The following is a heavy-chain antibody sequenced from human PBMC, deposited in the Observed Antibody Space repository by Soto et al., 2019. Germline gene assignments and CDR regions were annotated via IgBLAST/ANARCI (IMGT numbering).Heavy chain of an antibody. J-gene: IGHJ4*02. V-gene: IGHV4-31*03. CDR1: GGSISSGGYY. CDR3: ARETPTYEQLVPRGVFDY. Sequence: QVQLQESGPGLVKPSQTLSLTCTVSGGSISSGGYYWSWIRQHPGKGLEWIGYIYYSGSTYYNPSLKSRVTLSVDTSKNQFSLKLSSVTAADTAVYYCARETPTYEQLVPRGVFDYWGQGTLVTVSS. CDR2: IYYSGST. D-gene: IGHD6-13*01.